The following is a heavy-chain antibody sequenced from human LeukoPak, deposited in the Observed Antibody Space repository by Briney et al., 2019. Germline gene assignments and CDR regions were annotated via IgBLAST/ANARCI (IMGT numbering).Heavy chain of an antibody. V-gene: IGHV4-59*08. J-gene: IGHJ3*02. D-gene: IGHD2-21*02. CDR2: IHYSGST. CDR1: GGSINNYY. CDR3: ARHRGLTASTFEI. Sequence: SETLSLTCTVSGGSINNYYWSWIRQPPGKGLEWIGYIHYSGSTNYNPSLKSRVTMSVDTSKNQFSLKVNSVTAADTAVYFCARHRGLTASTFEIWGQGTMATVSS.